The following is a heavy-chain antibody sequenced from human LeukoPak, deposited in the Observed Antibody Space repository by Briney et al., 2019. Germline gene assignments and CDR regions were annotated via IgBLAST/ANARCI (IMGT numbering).Heavy chain of an antibody. CDR2: ISGCGGST. CDR3: AKDRYFDSSGQRSGQGDFDI. CDR1: GFTFSSYA. J-gene: IGHJ3*02. V-gene: IGHV3-23*01. D-gene: IGHD3-22*01. Sequence: PGESLRLSCAASGFTFSSYAMSWVRQAPGKGLEWVSGISGCGGSTFYADSVKGRFTISRDNSKSTLYLQMNSLRAEDTAVYHCAKDRYFDSSGQRSGQGDFDIWGQGTLVTVCS.